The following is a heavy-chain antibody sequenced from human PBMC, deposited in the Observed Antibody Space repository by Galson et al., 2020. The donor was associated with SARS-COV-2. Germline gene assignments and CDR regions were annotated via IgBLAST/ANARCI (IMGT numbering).Heavy chain of an antibody. CDR1: GFTFSSYW. CDR2: IKQDGSEK. J-gene: IGHJ2*01. V-gene: IGHV3-7*01. D-gene: IGHD2-21*01. Sequence: GGSLRLSCAASGFTFSSYWMSWVRQAPGKGLEWVANIKQDGSEKYYVDSVKGRFTISRDNAKNSLYLQMNSLRAEDTAVYYCARAGGDALPPLGWYCDLWGRGTLVTVSS. CDR3: ARAGGDALPPLGWYCDL.